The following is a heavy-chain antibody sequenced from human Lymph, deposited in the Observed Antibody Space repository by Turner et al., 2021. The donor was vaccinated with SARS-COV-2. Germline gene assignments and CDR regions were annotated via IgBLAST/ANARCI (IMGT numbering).Heavy chain of an antibody. CDR2: IWYDGSNK. D-gene: IGHD5-12*01. CDR3: ARVKGYNGYDLRYYYGMDV. V-gene: IGHV3-33*01. J-gene: IGHJ6*02. Sequence: VQLVESGGGVVQPGRSLRLSCAASGLHFSSYGMHWVRPAPGKGLEWVAVIWYDGSNKYYADSVKGRFTISRDNSKNTLYLQMNSLRAEDTAVYYCARVKGYNGYDLRYYYGMDVWGQGTTVTVSS. CDR1: GLHFSSYG.